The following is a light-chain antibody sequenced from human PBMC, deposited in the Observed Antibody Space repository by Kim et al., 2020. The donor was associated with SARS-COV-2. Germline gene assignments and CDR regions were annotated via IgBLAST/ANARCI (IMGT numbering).Light chain of an antibody. J-gene: IGLJ1*01. CDR3: CSYTTLYTPS. V-gene: IGLV2-14*03. CDR1: SSDVGAYNF. CDR2: DVT. Sequence: GQSITISCTGTSSDVGAYNFVSWYQHHPGKAPKLMIYDVTNRPSGVSNRFSGSKSGNTASLTISGLQAEGEALYYCCSYTTLYTPSFGTGTEVIVL.